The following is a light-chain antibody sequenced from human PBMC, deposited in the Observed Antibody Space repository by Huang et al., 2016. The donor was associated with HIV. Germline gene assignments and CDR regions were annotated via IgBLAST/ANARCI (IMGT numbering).Light chain of an antibody. V-gene: IGKV4-1*01. CDR1: QSVLYSSNNKNY. CDR2: WAS. J-gene: IGKJ1*01. CDR3: QQYYSTPGT. Sequence: DIVMTQSPDSLAVSLGERATINCKSSQSVLYSSNNKNYLTWYQQIPGQPPKLLLYWASIRESGVPDRFSGNGSGTHFTLTINSLQAEDVAVYYCQQYYSTPGTFGQGTKVEIK.